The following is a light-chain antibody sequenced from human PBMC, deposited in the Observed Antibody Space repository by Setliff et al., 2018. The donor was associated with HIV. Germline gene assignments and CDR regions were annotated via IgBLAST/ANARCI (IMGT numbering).Light chain of an antibody. Sequence: NFMLTQPHSVSESPGKTVTISCTRSSGNIASNYVQWYQQRPGSSPTTVIYEDNQRPSGVPDRFSGSIDSSSNSASLTISGLKTEDEADYYCQSYDNSNVGFGGGTRSPS. J-gene: IGLJ2*01. CDR2: EDN. V-gene: IGLV6-57*01. CDR1: SGNIASNY. CDR3: QSYDNSNVG.